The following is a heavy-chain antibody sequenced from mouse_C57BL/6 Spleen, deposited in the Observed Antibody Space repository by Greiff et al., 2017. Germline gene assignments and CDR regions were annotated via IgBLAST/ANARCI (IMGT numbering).Heavy chain of an antibody. CDR2: ISYDGSN. CDR3: ARYYGPYFDV. D-gene: IGHD1-1*01. V-gene: IGHV3-6*01. CDR1: GYSITSGYY. J-gene: IGHJ1*03. Sequence: ESGPGLVKPSQSLSLTCSVTGYSITSGYYWNWIRQFPGNKLEWMGYISYDGSNNYNPSLKNRISITRDTSKNQFFLKLNSVTTEDTATYYCARYYGPYFDVWGTGTTVTVSS.